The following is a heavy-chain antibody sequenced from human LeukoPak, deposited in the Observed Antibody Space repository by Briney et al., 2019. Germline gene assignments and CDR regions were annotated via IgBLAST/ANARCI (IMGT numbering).Heavy chain of an antibody. CDR1: GGSISSSSYY. J-gene: IGHJ5*02. V-gene: IGHV4-39*07. CDR3: ARDSNYGAAAAAYNWFDP. D-gene: IGHD6-13*01. Sequence: PSGTLSLTCTVSGGSISSSSYYWGWIRQPPGKGLEWIGSIYYSGSTYYNPSLKSRVTISVDTSKNQFSLKLSSVTAADTAVYYCARDSNYGAAAAAYNWFDPWGQGTLVTVSS. CDR2: IYYSGST.